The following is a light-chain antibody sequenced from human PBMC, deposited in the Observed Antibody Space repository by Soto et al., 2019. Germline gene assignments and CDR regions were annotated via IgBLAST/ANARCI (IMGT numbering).Light chain of an antibody. CDR3: QAWDSSTGV. J-gene: IGLJ2*01. V-gene: IGLV3-1*01. Sequence: SYELTQSPPLSVSPGQTASITCSGDKLGDKYASWYQQRPGQSPVLVIYQDNQRPSGIPERFSGSNSGNTATLTISGTQAMDEADHYCQAWDSSTGVFGGGTKLTVL. CDR1: KLGDKY. CDR2: QDN.